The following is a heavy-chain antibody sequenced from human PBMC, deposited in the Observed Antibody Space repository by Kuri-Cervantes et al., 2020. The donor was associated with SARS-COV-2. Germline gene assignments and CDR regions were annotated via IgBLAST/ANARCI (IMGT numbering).Heavy chain of an antibody. J-gene: IGHJ4*02. CDR3: ARGSSPTALIDY. CDR2: IYYSGST. Sequence: SETLSLTCTVSGGSLSSSSYYWGWIRQPPGKGLEWMGYIYYSGSTNYNPSLKSRVTISVDTSKNQFSLKLSSVTAADTAVYYCARGSSPTALIDYWGQGTLVTVSS. CDR1: GGSLSSSSYY. V-gene: IGHV4-61*05. D-gene: IGHD6-13*01.